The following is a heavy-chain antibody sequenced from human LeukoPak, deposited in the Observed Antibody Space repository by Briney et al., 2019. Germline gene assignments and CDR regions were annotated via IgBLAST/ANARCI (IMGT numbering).Heavy chain of an antibody. D-gene: IGHD6-6*01. CDR1: GGTFSSYA. Sequence: ASVKVSCKASGGTFSSYAISWVRQAPGQGLEWMGGIIPIFGTANYAQKFQGRATITTDESTSTAYMELSSLRSGDTAVYYCATYSSSGGAPDYYFDYWGQGTLVTDSS. CDR2: IIPIFGTA. V-gene: IGHV1-69*05. J-gene: IGHJ4*02. CDR3: ATYSSSGGAPDYYFDY.